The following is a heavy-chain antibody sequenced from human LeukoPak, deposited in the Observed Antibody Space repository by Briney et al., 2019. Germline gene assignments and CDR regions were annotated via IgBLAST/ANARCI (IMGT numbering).Heavy chain of an antibody. CDR3: ARVPRGVYYFDY. V-gene: IGHV1-2*02. J-gene: IGHJ4*02. CDR2: INPNSGGT. Sequence: ASVKVSCKASGYTFTGYYMHWVRQAPGQGLEWMGWINPNSGGTNYAQKFQGRVTMTRDTSISTAYMELSRLGSDDTAVYYCARVPRGVYYFDYWGQGTLVTVSS. D-gene: IGHD3-10*01. CDR1: GYTFTGYY.